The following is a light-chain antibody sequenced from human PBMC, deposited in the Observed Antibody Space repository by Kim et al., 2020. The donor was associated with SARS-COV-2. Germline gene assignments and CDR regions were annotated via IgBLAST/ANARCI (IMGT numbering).Light chain of an antibody. CDR2: QDS. J-gene: IGLJ1*01. V-gene: IGLV3-1*01. CDR3: QAWDSSTYV. Sequence: VCPGQTGSVTCSGDKLGDEYACWYQQKPGQSPVLVIYQDSKRPSGIPERFSGSNSGNTATLTISGTQAMDEADYYCQAWDSSTYVFGTGTKVTVL. CDR1: KLGDEY.